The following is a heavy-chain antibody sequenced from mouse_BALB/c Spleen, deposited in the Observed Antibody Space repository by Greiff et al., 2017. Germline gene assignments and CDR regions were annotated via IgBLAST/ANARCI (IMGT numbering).Heavy chain of an antibody. CDR2: ISSGGSYT. Sequence: EVHLVESGGDLVKPGGSLKLSCAASGFTFSSYGMSWVRQTPDKRLEWVATISSGGSYTYYPDSVKGRFTISRDNAKNTLYLQMSSLKSEDTAMYYCARPLYDYDEAWFAYWGQGTLVTVSA. V-gene: IGHV5-6*01. J-gene: IGHJ3*01. CDR1: GFTFSSYG. D-gene: IGHD2-4*01. CDR3: ARPLYDYDEAWFAY.